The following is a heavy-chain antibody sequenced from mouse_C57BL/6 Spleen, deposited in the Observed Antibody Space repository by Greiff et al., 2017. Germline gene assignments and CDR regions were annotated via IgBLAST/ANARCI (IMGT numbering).Heavy chain of an antibody. CDR3: ARTAGGSYYYAMDY. Sequence: QVQLQQSGPELVKPGASVKISCKASGYAFSSSWMNWVKQRPGKGLEWIGRIYPGDGDTNYNGKFKGKATLTADKSSSTAYLQLSSLTSEDSAVYVCARTAGGSYYYAMDYWGQGTSVTVSS. D-gene: IGHD1-1*02. V-gene: IGHV1-82*01. CDR1: GYAFSSSW. CDR2: IYPGDGDT. J-gene: IGHJ4*01.